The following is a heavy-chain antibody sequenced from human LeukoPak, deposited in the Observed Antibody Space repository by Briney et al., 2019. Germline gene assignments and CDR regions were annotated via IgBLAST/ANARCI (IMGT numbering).Heavy chain of an antibody. CDR3: ARGYCSGGSCYRLGGYYYGMDV. Sequence: ASVKVSCKASGYTFTSYAMHWVRQAPGQRLEWMGWINAGNGNTKYSQKFQGRVTITRDTSASTAYMELSSLRSEDTAVYYCARGYCSGGSCYRLGGYYYGMDVWGQGTTVTVSS. D-gene: IGHD2-15*01. CDR1: GYTFTSYA. V-gene: IGHV1-3*01. CDR2: INAGNGNT. J-gene: IGHJ6*02.